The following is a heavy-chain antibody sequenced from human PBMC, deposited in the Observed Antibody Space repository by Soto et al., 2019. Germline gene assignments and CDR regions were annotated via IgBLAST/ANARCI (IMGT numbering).Heavy chain of an antibody. V-gene: IGHV3-48*02. J-gene: IGHJ3*02. D-gene: IGHD5-18*01. CDR3: ARDGDGYSYGYGALDI. CDR2: ISSSSSTI. CDR1: GFTFSSYS. Sequence: PGGSLRLSCAASGFTFSSYSMNWVRQAPGKGLEWVSYISSSSSTIYYADSVKGRFTISRDNAKNSLYLQMNSLRDEDTAVYYCARDGDGYSYGYGALDIWGQGTMVTV.